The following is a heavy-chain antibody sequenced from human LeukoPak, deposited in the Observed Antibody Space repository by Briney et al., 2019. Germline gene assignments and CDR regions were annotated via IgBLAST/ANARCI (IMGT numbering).Heavy chain of an antibody. V-gene: IGHV3-7*03. D-gene: IGHD2-2*02. CDR3: ARDGYSSGSTCYRFFDY. CDR1: EFTFSNYW. J-gene: IGHJ4*02. Sequence: PGGSLRLSCAASEFTFSNYWMSWVRQAPGKGLEWVANIKQDGSEKYYVDSVKGRFTISRDNAKNSLYLQMNSLRAEDTAVYYCARDGYSSGSTCYRFFDYWGQGTLVTVSS. CDR2: IKQDGSEK.